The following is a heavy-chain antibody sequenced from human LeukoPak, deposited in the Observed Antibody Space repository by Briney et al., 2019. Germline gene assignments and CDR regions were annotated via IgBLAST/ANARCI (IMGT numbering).Heavy chain of an antibody. CDR1: GFTFSSYS. V-gene: IGHV3-21*01. D-gene: IGHD5-24*01. CDR3: ARDQERVEMATMPYFDY. J-gene: IGHJ4*02. CDR2: ISSSSSYI. Sequence: GGSLRLSCAASGFTFSSYSMNWVRQAPGKGLEWVSSISSSSSYIYYADSVKGRFTISRDNAKNSLYLQMNSLRAEDTAVYYCARDQERVEMATMPYFDYWGQGTLVTVSS.